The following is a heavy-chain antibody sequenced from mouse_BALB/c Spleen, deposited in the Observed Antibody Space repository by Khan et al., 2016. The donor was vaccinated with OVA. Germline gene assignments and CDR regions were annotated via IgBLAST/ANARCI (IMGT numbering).Heavy chain of an antibody. Sequence: EVELVESGPGLVKPSQSLSLTCTVTGYSITSDYAWNWIRQFPGNKVEWMGYISYSGSTNYNPSLKSRISITRDKSKNQFFLQLNSVTTEDTATYYCARDGSRYNYAMDYWGQGTAVTVSS. CDR2: ISYSGST. CDR1: GYSITSDYA. V-gene: IGHV3-2*02. J-gene: IGHJ4*01. D-gene: IGHD2-3*01. CDR3: ARDGSRYNYAMDY.